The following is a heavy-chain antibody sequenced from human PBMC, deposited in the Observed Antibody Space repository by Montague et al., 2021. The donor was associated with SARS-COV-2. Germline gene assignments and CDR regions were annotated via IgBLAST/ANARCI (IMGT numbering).Heavy chain of an antibody. Sequence: SLSLSCAASGFTFSSYAMHWVRQAPGKGLEWVAVISYDGSNKYYADSVKGRFTISRDNSKNTLYLQMNSLRAEDTAVYYCARNYYDSSDHFDYWGQGTLVTVSS. V-gene: IGHV3-30*04. CDR2: ISYDGSNK. J-gene: IGHJ4*02. CDR1: GFTFSSYA. D-gene: IGHD3-22*01. CDR3: ARNYYDSSDHFDY.